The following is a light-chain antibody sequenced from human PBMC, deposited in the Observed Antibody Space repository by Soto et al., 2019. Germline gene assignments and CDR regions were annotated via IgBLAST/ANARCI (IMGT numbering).Light chain of an antibody. CDR1: QSVSSN. Sequence: EIVMTQSPATLSVSPGERATLSCRASQSVSSNLAWYQQKPGQAPRLLIYGALTRATGLPARFSSSGSGTEFTLIISSLQSEDFAVYYCQQYNNWPYTFGQGTKLEIK. CDR2: GAL. V-gene: IGKV3-15*01. CDR3: QQYNNWPYT. J-gene: IGKJ2*01.